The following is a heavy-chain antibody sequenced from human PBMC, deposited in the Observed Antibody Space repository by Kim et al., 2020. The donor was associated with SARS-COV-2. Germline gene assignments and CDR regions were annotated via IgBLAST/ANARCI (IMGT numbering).Heavy chain of an antibody. CDR3: ARDPWNGFDY. CDR2: GNP. J-gene: IGHJ4*02. Sequence: GNPTDAQGSPGRFVFSLDTSVSTAYLQISSLKAEDTAVYYCARDPWNGFDYWGQGTLVTVSS. V-gene: IGHV7-4-1*02. D-gene: IGHD1-1*01.